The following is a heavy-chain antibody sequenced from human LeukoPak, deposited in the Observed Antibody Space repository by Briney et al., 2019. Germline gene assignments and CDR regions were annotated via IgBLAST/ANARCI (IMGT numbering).Heavy chain of an antibody. Sequence: PSQTLSLTCTVSGGSISSYYWRWIRHPPAKGLEWVGYIYYSGSTNYNPSLKRRVTLSVEMSKHQFSLRLSPVTVADTGVDYFGREPIKYCRGVSAHYGRIFDYWGERTLGTVSS. CDR3: GREPIKYCRGVSAHYGRIFDY. J-gene: IGHJ4*02. V-gene: IGHV4-59*01. D-gene: IGHD2-15*01. CDR2: IYYSGST. CDR1: GGSISSYY.